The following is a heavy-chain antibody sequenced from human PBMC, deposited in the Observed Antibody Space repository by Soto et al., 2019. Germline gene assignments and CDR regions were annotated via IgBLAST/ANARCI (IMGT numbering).Heavy chain of an antibody. CDR2: ISGYNGLT. J-gene: IGHJ4*02. CDR1: GYTFSNYG. CDR3: ARDEGIRGFDS. Sequence: QVQLVQSGDEVKKFGASVKVSCKASGYTFSNYGISWVRQAPGQGLEWMGWISGYNGLTAYAQNVQGRVTMTIDTPTTTVFMEMTGLRSNDTAVYYCARDEGIRGFDSWGQGTLVTVSS. D-gene: IGHD3-10*01. V-gene: IGHV1-18*04.